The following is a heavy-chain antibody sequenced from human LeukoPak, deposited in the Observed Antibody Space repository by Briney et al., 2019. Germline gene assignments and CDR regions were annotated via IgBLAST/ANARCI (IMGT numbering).Heavy chain of an antibody. J-gene: IGHJ4*02. V-gene: IGHV4-39*01. CDR2: IYYSGST. Sequence: SETLSLTCTVSGGSISSSSYYWGWIRQPPGKGLEWIGSIYYSGSTYYNPSLKSRVTISVDTSKNQFSLKLSSVTAADTAVYYCARHGPRLVRLLFDYWGQGTLVTVSS. D-gene: IGHD5-12*01. CDR1: GGSISSSSYY. CDR3: ARHGPRLVRLLFDY.